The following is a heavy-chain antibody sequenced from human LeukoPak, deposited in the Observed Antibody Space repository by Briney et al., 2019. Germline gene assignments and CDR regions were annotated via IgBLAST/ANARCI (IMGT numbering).Heavy chain of an antibody. Sequence: GGSLRLSCVASGFTFSSCAMNWVRQAPGKGLEWVSYISSSGSTIYYADSVKGRFTISRDNAKNSLYLQMNSLRAEDTAVYYCASGDYSKIAAFDYWGQGTLVTVSS. J-gene: IGHJ4*02. D-gene: IGHD4-11*01. CDR2: ISSSGSTI. CDR3: ASGDYSKIAAFDY. CDR1: GFTFSSCA. V-gene: IGHV3-48*04.